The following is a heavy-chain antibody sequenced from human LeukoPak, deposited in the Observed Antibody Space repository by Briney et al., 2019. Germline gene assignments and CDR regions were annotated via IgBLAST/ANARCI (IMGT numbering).Heavy chain of an antibody. V-gene: IGHV3-30*18. D-gene: IGHD6-13*01. Sequence: GGSLRLSCAASGFTFSSYGMHWVRQAPGKGLEWVAVISYDGSNKYYADSVKGRFTISRDNSKNTLYLQMNSPRAEDTAVYYCAKHKYSSSWYGLDYWGQGTLVTVSS. J-gene: IGHJ4*02. CDR3: AKHKYSSSWYGLDY. CDR1: GFTFSSYG. CDR2: ISYDGSNK.